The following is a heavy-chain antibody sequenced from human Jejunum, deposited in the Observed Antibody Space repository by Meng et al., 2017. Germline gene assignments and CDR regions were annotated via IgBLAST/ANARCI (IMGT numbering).Heavy chain of an antibody. CDR3: ARDLLDPNIAATGWFDP. Sequence: VQRQESATGLVKPSGTLSLTCAVSGGSISNNNWWSWVRQPPGKGLEWIGEISHTGRINYNPSLKSRVPMSLDKSKNQFSLDLTSVTGADTAVYYCARDLLDPNIAATGWFDPWGQGTLVTVSS. CDR1: GGSISNNNW. CDR2: ISHTGRI. J-gene: IGHJ5*02. D-gene: IGHD2/OR15-2a*01. V-gene: IGHV4-4*02.